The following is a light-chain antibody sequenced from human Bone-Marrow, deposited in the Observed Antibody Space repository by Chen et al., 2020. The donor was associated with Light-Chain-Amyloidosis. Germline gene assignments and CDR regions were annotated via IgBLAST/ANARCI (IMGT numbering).Light chain of an antibody. V-gene: IGLV3-21*02. CDR1: NIGSTS. CDR2: DDS. J-gene: IGLJ3*02. CDR3: QVWDRGSDRPV. Sequence: SYVLTQPSSVSVAPGQTATIACGGNNIGSTSVHWYQQTPGQAPLLVVYDDSDRPSGLPGRLSGSNSWNTATLTISRVEAGDEADYYCQVWDRGSDRPVFGGGTKLTVL.